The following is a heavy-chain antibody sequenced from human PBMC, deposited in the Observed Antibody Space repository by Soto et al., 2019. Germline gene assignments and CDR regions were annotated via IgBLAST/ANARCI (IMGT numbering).Heavy chain of an antibody. V-gene: IGHV3-23*01. D-gene: IGHD2-8*01. J-gene: IGHJ6*02. Sequence: EVQLLVESGGGLVQPGGSLRLSCAASGFTFNNYAMSWVRQAPGKGLEWVSGISGSGVSTYYADSVKGRFTISRDNSKNTLYLQMNSLRAEDTAVYYCAKSRVVLTAKLHSVDVWGQGTTVTVSS. CDR3: AKSRVVLTAKLHSVDV. CDR1: GFTFNNYA. CDR2: ISGSGVST.